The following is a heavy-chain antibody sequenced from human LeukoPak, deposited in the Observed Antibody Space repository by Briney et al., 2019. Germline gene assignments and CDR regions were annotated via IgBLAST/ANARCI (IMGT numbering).Heavy chain of an antibody. D-gene: IGHD6-13*01. CDR2: ISWNSGSI. CDR3: AIIIAGDHYEQQLGADDAFDI. V-gene: IGHV3-9*01. CDR1: GFTFDDYA. J-gene: IGHJ3*02. Sequence: GGSLRLSCAASGFTFDDYAMHWVRHAPGKGLEWVSGISWNSGSIGYADSAKGRFTISRDNAKNSLYLQMNSLRAEDTALYYCAIIIAGDHYEQQLGADDAFDIWGQGTMVTVSS.